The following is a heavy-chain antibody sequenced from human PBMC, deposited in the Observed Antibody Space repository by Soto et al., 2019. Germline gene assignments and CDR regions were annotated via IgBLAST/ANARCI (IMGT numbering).Heavy chain of an antibody. Sequence: DVQLEESGGALVQPGRSLRLSCAASGFTFDDYAMYWVRQGLGKGLEWVSSISWNSGNIGYADSVKGRFTTSRDNAENSLYLQMTSLRPEDTALYYCVRSKGGYSYGTPFDYWGQGTLVTVSS. J-gene: IGHJ4*02. D-gene: IGHD5-18*01. V-gene: IGHV3-9*01. CDR3: VRSKGGYSYGTPFDY. CDR2: ISWNSGNI. CDR1: GFTFDDYA.